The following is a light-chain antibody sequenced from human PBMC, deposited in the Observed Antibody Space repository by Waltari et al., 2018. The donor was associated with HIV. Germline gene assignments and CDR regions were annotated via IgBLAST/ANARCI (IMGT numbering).Light chain of an antibody. V-gene: IGLV2-23*02. J-gene: IGLJ2*01. CDR2: DVT. CDR1: SSNIGANNY. CDR3: CSYAGSESSEV. Sequence: QSALTQPASVSGSPGQSITISCTGTSSNIGANNYVSWYQQHQGKAPKLIIYDVTTRPSGVSNRFSGSKSGNTASLTISGLQAEDEADYHCCSYAGSESSEVFGGGTKLTVL.